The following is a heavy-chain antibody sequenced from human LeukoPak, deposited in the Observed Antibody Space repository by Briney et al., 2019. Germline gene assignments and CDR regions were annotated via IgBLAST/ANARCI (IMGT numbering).Heavy chain of an antibody. J-gene: IGHJ4*02. Sequence: PSETLSLTCTVSGGSISSYCWSWIRQPPGKGLEWIGYIYYSGSTNYNPSLKSRVTISVDTSKNQFSLKLSSVTAADTAVYYCARAYDFWSGYPNFDYWGQGTLVTVSS. CDR1: GGSISSYC. CDR2: IYYSGST. V-gene: IGHV4-59*01. CDR3: ARAYDFWSGYPNFDY. D-gene: IGHD3-3*01.